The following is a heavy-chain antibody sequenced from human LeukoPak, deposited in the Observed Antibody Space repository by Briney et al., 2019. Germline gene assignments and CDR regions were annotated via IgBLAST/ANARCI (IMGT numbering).Heavy chain of an antibody. J-gene: IGHJ4*02. Sequence: PGGSLRLSCAASGFTFSSYAMSWVRQAPGKGLEWVSAISGSGGSTYYADSVKGRFTISRDNSKNTLYLQMNSLRAEDTAVSYCAKDMFDMVRGVITYYFDYWGQGTLVTVSS. D-gene: IGHD3-10*01. CDR2: ISGSGGST. CDR1: GFTFSSYA. CDR3: AKDMFDMVRGVITYYFDY. V-gene: IGHV3-23*01.